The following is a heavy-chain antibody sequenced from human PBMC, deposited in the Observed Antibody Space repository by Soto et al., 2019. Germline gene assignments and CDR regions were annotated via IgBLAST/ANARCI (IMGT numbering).Heavy chain of an antibody. CDR3: ARPEYSSSSYGMDV. J-gene: IGHJ6*02. Sequence: GGSLRLSCAASGSTFSSYSMNWVRQAPGKGLEWVSYISSSSSTIYYADSVKGRFTISRDNAKNSLYLQMNSLRDEDTAVYYCARPEYSSSSYGMDVWGQGTTVTVSS. V-gene: IGHV3-48*02. CDR2: ISSSSSTI. D-gene: IGHD6-6*01. CDR1: GSTFSSYS.